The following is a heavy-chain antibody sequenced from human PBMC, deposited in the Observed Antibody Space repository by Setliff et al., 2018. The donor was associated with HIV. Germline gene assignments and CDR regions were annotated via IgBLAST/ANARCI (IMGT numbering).Heavy chain of an antibody. D-gene: IGHD3-16*01. CDR1: GGTFSSHA. V-gene: IGHV1-69*05. J-gene: IGHJ6*03. CDR3: ARCGAGEWHLYMDV. Sequence: SVKVSCKASGGTFSSHAISWVRQAPGQGLEWMGGIIPIFGTANYAQKFQGRVTITTDESTSTAYMELSSLRSEDTAVYYCARCGAGEWHLYMDVWGKGTAVTVSS. CDR2: IIPIFGTA.